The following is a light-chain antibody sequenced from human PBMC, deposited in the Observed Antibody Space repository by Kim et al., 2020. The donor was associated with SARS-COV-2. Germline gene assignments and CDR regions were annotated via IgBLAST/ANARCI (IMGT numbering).Light chain of an antibody. Sequence: QSVLTQPPSVSGAPGQRVTISCTGSSSNIGAGYHVHWYQQLPRRAPQLLIYANNNRPSGVPDRFSGSKSGTSASLAITGLQAEDEADYYCQSYDRSLSGSVFGGGTKLTVL. CDR2: ANN. CDR3: QSYDRSLSGSV. V-gene: IGLV1-40*01. J-gene: IGLJ3*02. CDR1: SSNIGAGYH.